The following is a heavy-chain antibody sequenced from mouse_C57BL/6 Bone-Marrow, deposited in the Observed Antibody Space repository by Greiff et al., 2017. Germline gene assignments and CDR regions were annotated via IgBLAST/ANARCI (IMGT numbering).Heavy chain of an antibody. CDR3: AKNGGCYCPYYYGY. Sequence: VKLVESGPGLVQPSQSLSISCTVSGFSLTSYGVHWVRQSPGKGLEWLGVIWRGGSTAYNAAFMSRLSITKENSKSQVFCKQNSLQADDAAIYYCAKNGGCYCPYYYGYWGQGTTLTVSS. D-gene: IGHD1-1*02. CDR1: GFSLTSYG. CDR2: IWRGGST. J-gene: IGHJ2*01. V-gene: IGHV2-5*01.